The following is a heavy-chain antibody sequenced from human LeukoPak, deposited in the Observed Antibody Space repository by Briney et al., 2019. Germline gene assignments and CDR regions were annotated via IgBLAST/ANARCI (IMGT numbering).Heavy chain of an antibody. D-gene: IGHD1-26*01. V-gene: IGHV3-20*04. CDR3: ARLFNAGLGAPLDY. Sequence: PGGSLGLSCAASGFIFNEYGITWVRQIPGKGLEWVSGINGNGGRTGYADSVKGRFTITRDNAKNSLYLQMDSLRAEDTALYFCARLFNAGLGAPLDYGGQGTLVTVSS. J-gene: IGHJ4*02. CDR1: GFIFNEYG. CDR2: INGNGGRT.